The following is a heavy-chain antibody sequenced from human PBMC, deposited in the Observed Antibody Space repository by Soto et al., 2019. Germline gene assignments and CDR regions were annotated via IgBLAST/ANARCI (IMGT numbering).Heavy chain of an antibody. CDR2: ISYDGLRK. D-gene: IGHD5-12*01. Sequence: QVQLVESGGGVVQPGTSLRLSCAASGFTFSTYGMHWVRQAPDKGLEWVAIISYDGLRKFYADSVKGRLTVSRDNSKNAMDLYLSNLSLEDTAVYYCVKALHAARDGYHYGGETWCQGALVTVSS. J-gene: IGHJ5*02. CDR1: GFTFSTYG. CDR3: VKALHAARDGYHYGGET. V-gene: IGHV3-30*18.